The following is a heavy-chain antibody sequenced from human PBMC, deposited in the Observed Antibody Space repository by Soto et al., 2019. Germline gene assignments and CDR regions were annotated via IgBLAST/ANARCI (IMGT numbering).Heavy chain of an antibody. V-gene: IGHV3-30*18. CDR3: AKDFGNRGGGFDAGDF. CDR2: ISDDGSQK. J-gene: IGHJ3*01. CDR1: GFYFSDFG. Sequence: ELEESGGGVVQPGKSLRLSCAASGFYFSDFGLNWVRQAPGKGLEWVASISDDGSQKYYVDSVKGRFTISRYNSMHTLYLEVNSLATYYSAGDFCAKDFGNRGGGFDAGDFWADGTMLTVSS. D-gene: IGHD3-10*01.